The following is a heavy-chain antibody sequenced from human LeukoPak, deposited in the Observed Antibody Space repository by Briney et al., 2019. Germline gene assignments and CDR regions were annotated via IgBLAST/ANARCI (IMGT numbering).Heavy chain of an antibody. Sequence: SETLSLTCTVSGGSISSYYWSWIRQPPGKGLEWIGYIYYSGSTNYNPSLKSRVTISVDTSKNQFSLKLSSVTAADTAVYYCARGSYSSGWKLHFDYWGQGTLVTVSS. CDR1: GGSISSYY. V-gene: IGHV4-59*01. D-gene: IGHD6-19*01. CDR2: IYYSGST. J-gene: IGHJ4*02. CDR3: ARGSYSSGWKLHFDY.